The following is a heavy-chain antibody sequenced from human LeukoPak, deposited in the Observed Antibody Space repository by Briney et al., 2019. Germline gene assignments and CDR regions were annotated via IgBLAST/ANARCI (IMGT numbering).Heavy chain of an antibody. J-gene: IGHJ4*02. CDR2: TMPDGGKK. V-gene: IGHV3-33*01. CDR1: GFDFGDFA. Sequence: GGSLRLSCAASGFDFGDFAMPWVRQAPGKGLEWVADTMPDGGKKYYADSVKGRFTISRDNSKNTLFLQMNSLRVEDTAVYYCARDVGYGDSSRADYWGQGTLVTVST. CDR3: ARDVGYGDSSRADY. D-gene: IGHD4-17*01.